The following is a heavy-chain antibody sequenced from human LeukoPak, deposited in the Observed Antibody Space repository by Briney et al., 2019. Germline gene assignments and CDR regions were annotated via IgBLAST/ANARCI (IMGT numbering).Heavy chain of an antibody. Sequence: GGSLRLSCAASGFTFSTYWMNWYRQAPGKGLEWVGNINQDASEINYVDSVRGRFTISRDNAKNSLHLQMNSLRAEDTAVYYCARGRYSYGYWGQGTLVTVSS. CDR2: INQDASEI. V-gene: IGHV3-7*01. D-gene: IGHD5-18*01. CDR3: ARGRYSYGY. J-gene: IGHJ4*02. CDR1: GFTFSTYW.